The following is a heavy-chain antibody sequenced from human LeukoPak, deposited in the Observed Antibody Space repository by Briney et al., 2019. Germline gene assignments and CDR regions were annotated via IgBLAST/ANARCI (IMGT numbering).Heavy chain of an antibody. CDR3: ARDPRTYYYDSSGYYDY. CDR1: GLTFSTYW. V-gene: IGHV3-7*01. CDR2: IKQDGSEK. Sequence: GGSLRLSCAASGLTFSTYWMSWVRQAPGKGLEWVANIKQDGSEKYYVDSVKGRFTISRDNAKNSLYLQMNSLRAEDTAVYYCARDPRTYYYDSSGYYDYWGQGTLVTVSS. D-gene: IGHD3-22*01. J-gene: IGHJ4*02.